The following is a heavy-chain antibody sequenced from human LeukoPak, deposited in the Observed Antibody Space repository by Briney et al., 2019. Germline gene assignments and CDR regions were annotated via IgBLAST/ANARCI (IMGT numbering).Heavy chain of an antibody. D-gene: IGHD2-21*02. V-gene: IGHV4-34*01. CDR3: ARGTGVVVTGPLDY. CDR1: GGPFSGYS. CDR2: VNHRGST. J-gene: IGHJ4*02. Sequence: PSETLSLTCAVYGGPFSGYSWNWIRQPPGKGLEWIGEVNHRGSTNYNPALKSRVTISPDTSKNQFSLKLSSVTAADTAVYYCARGTGVVVTGPLDYWGQGTLVTVSS.